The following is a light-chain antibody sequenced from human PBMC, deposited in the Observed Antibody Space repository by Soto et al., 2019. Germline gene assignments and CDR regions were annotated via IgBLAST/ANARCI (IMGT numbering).Light chain of an antibody. V-gene: IGLV2-14*02. CDR2: EGI. Sequence: QSALTQPASVSGSPGQSITISCTGTSSDIGTYNLVSWYQHYPGKAPKLMIYEGIKRPSGVSNRFSGSKSGTSASLAISGLRSEDEAEYYCAAWDDSLSGVVFGGGTKVTVL. J-gene: IGLJ2*01. CDR1: SSDIGTYNL. CDR3: AAWDDSLSGVV.